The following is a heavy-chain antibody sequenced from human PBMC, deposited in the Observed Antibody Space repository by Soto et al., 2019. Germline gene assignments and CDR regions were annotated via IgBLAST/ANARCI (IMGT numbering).Heavy chain of an antibody. V-gene: IGHV4-39*01. Sequence: PSETLSLTCTVSGGSISSSSYYWGWIRQPPGKELEWIGSIYYSGSTYYNPSLKSRVTISVDTSKNQFSLKLSSVTAADTAVYYCASPKIAFYNWFDPWGQGTRVTVS. J-gene: IGHJ5*02. CDR1: GGSISSSSYY. D-gene: IGHD3-3*02. CDR2: IYYSGST. CDR3: ASPKIAFYNWFDP.